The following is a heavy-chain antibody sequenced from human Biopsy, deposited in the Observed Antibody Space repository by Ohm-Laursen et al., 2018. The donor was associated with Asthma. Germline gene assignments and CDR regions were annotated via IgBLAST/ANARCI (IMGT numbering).Heavy chain of an antibody. J-gene: IGHJ4*02. CDR1: GGTFNTYV. V-gene: IGHV1-69*01. CDR2: INSVFGTT. D-gene: IGHD2-2*01. Sequence: ASSVKVSCKSLGGTFNTYVIGWVRQAPGQGLDWIGGINSVFGTTTYPQKFQDRVTITADDSTSTVYMELSSLRSEDTAVYYCARKAGSCISRTCYSLDFWGQGTLVTVSS. CDR3: ARKAGSCISRTCYSLDF.